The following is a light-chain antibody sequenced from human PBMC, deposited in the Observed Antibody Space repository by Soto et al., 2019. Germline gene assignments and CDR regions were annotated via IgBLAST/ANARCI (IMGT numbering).Light chain of an antibody. V-gene: IGLV2-14*03. CDR3: TSYTASDTLV. Sequence: QSVLTQPASVSGSPGQSITISCSGTTNDVGAYNYVSWYQHHPGKAPRFIIYDVSGRPSGVSSRFSGSKSGNTASLTISGLQAEDEADYYCTSYTASDTLVFGGGTKLTVL. J-gene: IGLJ3*02. CDR1: TNDVGAYNY. CDR2: DVS.